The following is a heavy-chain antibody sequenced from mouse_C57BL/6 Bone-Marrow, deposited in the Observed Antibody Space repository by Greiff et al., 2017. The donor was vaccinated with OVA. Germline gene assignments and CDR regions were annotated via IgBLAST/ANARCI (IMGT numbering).Heavy chain of an antibody. D-gene: IGHD2-2*01. Sequence: EVQLQQSGAELVRPGASVKLSCTASGFNIKDDYMHWVKQRPEQGLEWIGWIDPENGDTEYASKFQGKATITADTSSNTAYLQLSSLTSEDTAVYYCTIYGSRFYYGDDGGWGQGTTLTVSS. CDR2: IDPENGDT. CDR1: GFNIKDDY. J-gene: IGHJ2*01. CDR3: TIYGSRFYYGDDGG. V-gene: IGHV14-4*01.